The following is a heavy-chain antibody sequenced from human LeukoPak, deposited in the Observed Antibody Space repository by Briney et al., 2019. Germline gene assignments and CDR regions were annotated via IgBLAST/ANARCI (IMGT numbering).Heavy chain of an antibody. CDR2: IIPILGIA. CDR1: GGTFSSYA. Sequence: SVKVSCKASGGTFSSYAISWVRQAPRQGLEWMGRIIPILGIANYAQKFQGRVTITADKSTSTAYMELSSLRSEDTAVYYCARSRIVGSAGPFDYWGQGTLVTVSS. CDR3: ARSRIVGSAGPFDY. D-gene: IGHD1-26*01. V-gene: IGHV1-69*04. J-gene: IGHJ4*02.